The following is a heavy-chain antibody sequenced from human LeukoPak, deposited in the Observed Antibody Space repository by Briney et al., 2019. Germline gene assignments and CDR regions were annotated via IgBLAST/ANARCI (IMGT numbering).Heavy chain of an antibody. J-gene: IGHJ3*02. CDR1: GGSISSGGYS. Sequence: SETLSLTCAVSGGSISSGGYSWSWIRQPPGKGLEWIGYTYHSGSSYYNPSLKSRVTISVDRSKNQFSLKLSSVTAADTAVYYCARNYGDYESDAFDIWGQGTMVTVSS. V-gene: IGHV4-30-2*01. CDR2: TYHSGSS. D-gene: IGHD4-17*01. CDR3: ARNYGDYESDAFDI.